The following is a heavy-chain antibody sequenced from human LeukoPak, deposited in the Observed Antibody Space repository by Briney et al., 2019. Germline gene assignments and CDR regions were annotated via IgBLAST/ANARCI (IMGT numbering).Heavy chain of an antibody. CDR3: ARGDIAVAGTFGTIPDY. Sequence: GGSLRLSCAASGFTFSSYAMHWVRQAPGKGLEWVAVISYDGSNKYYADSVKGRYTISRDNSKNTLYLQMNSLRAEDTAVYYCARGDIAVAGTFGTIPDYWGQGTLVTVSS. CDR1: GFTFSSYA. J-gene: IGHJ4*02. V-gene: IGHV3-30-3*01. CDR2: ISYDGSNK. D-gene: IGHD6-19*01.